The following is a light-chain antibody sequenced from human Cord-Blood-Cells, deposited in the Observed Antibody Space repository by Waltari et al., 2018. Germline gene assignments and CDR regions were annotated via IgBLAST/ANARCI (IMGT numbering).Light chain of an antibody. CDR2: DIS. Sequence: QSALTQPASVSASPGQSITISCPGTSSDVGGHNSVSWYQQHPGKTPTLMIYDISNRPSGVSNRFPGSKSGNTASMSIAGLQAEDEADYYCSSYTSSSRVFGGGTKLTVL. J-gene: IGLJ3*02. CDR1: SSDVGGHNS. V-gene: IGLV2-14*03. CDR3: SSYTSSSRV.